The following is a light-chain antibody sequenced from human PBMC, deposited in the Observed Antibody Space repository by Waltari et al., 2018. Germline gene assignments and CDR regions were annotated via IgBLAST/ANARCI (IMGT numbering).Light chain of an antibody. J-gene: IGLJ3*02. Sequence: QSALPQPASVSGSPGQSITISCTGTSSDVGSYKFVSWYHPHPGKAPKLMIYEGTKRPSGVSNRCSGSKSGNTASLTISGLQAEDEADYYCCSYAGRSTWVFGGGTKLTVL. V-gene: IGLV2-23*01. CDR3: CSYAGRSTWV. CDR2: EGT. CDR1: SSDVGSYKF.